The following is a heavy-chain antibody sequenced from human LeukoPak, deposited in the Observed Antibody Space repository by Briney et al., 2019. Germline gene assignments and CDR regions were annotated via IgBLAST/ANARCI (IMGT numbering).Heavy chain of an antibody. CDR3: ATYCGGDCYSPHDAFDI. V-gene: IGHV3-7*01. D-gene: IGHD2-21*02. J-gene: IGHJ3*02. Sequence: PGGSLRLSCAASGFSFSSHWMSWIRQAPGKGLEWVANIYQDGSEKYFEGSVKGRFTISRDNAKNSLNLQMNSLRTEDTAAYYCATYCGGDCYSPHDAFDIWGQGTMVTVSS. CDR2: IYQDGSEK. CDR1: GFSFSSHW.